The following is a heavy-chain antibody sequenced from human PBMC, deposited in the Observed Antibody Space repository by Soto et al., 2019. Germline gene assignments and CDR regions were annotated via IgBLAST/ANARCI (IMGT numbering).Heavy chain of an antibody. J-gene: IGHJ4*02. CDR1: GFTFSDYW. CDR3: VRDGGYCSSSTCYSPRNHYFDS. D-gene: IGHD2-2*01. V-gene: IGHV3-7*03. CDR2: IKFDGSVK. Sequence: QPGGSLRLSCEASGFTFSDYWMSWVRQAPGKGPEWVANIKFDGSVKQYVDSVRGRFSISRDNSRNSLFLQMNSLRAGDTAIYYCVRDGGYCSSSTCYSPRNHYFDSWGQGTLVTVSS.